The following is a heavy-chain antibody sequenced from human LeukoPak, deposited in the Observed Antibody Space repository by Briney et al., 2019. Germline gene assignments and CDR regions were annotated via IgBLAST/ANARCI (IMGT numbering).Heavy chain of an antibody. J-gene: IGHJ5*02. Sequence: ASVKVSCKASGGTFSSYAISWVRQAPGQGLEWMGWMNPNSGNTGYAQKFQGRVTMTRNTSISTAYMELSSLRSEDTAVYYCARVLRATWAWIPWGQGTLVTVSS. CDR2: MNPNSGNT. V-gene: IGHV1-8*02. CDR3: ARVLRATWAWIP. D-gene: IGHD1-1*01. CDR1: GGTFSSYA.